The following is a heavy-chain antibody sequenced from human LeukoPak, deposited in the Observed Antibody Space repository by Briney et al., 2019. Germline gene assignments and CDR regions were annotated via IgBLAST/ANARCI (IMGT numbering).Heavy chain of an antibody. D-gene: IGHD3-10*01. V-gene: IGHV1-8*01. J-gene: IGHJ6*03. CDR1: GYTFTSYD. Sequence: GASVKVSCKASGYTFTSYDINWVRQATGQGLEWMGWMNPNSGNTGYAQKFQGRVTMTRNTSISTAYMELSSLRSEDTAVYYCARLKFAFRGYYYYYMDVWGKGTTVTISS. CDR2: MNPNSGNT. CDR3: ARLKFAFRGYYYYYMDV.